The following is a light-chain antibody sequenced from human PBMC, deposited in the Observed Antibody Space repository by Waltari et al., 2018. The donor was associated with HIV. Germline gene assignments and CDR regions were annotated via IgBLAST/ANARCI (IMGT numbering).Light chain of an antibody. J-gene: IGKJ2*01. CDR2: DAS. Sequence: EIVLTQSPVTLSFSVAERATVSCRASQSVFTYLAWYHQRPGQPPRLLIYDASNRPTGIPPRFSASGSGTDFNLTISRLESEDFGLYFCQQRRASPITFGQGTKVEIK. CDR1: QSVFTY. V-gene: IGKV3-11*01. CDR3: QQRRASPIT.